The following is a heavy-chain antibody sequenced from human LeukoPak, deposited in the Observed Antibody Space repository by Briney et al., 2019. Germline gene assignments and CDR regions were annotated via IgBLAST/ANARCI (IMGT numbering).Heavy chain of an antibody. Sequence: AGGSLRLSCAGSGFIFSGYWMHWVRQAPGKGLVWVSRIKTDGSTTYYADSVKGRFTVSRDNAKNTLYLQMNSLRAEDTAVYYCARDDRYGSGRSIWGQGTMVTVSS. D-gene: IGHD3-10*01. CDR1: GFIFSGYW. CDR2: IKTDGSTT. V-gene: IGHV3-74*01. CDR3: ARDDRYGSGRSI. J-gene: IGHJ3*02.